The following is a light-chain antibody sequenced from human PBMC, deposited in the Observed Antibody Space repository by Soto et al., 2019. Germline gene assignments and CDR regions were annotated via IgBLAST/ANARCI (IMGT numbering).Light chain of an antibody. J-gene: IGKJ5*01. V-gene: IGKV3-15*01. CDR2: RAS. CDR1: QSVRSS. Sequence: EMVMTQSPATLSVSAGERATLSCRASQSVRSSLAWYQQKPGQPPRLLIYRASTRATGVPARFSGSGSGTEFTLTISSLQSEDFAVYYCQQYYDWPITFGQGTRLEI. CDR3: QQYYDWPIT.